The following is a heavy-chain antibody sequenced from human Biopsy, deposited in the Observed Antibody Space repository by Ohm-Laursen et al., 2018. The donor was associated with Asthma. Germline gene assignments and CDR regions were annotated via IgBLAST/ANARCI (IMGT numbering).Heavy chain of an antibody. Sequence: SRRLSFAASGFAFNNTSMTWFRQSPGQGLERVPARIASVVRTFYADSVKGRFTVSRDSSRNTLYLQLSTLRVEDTAVYFCAKITTDRQKADNWFDPWGQGTLVTVSS. CDR3: AKITTDRQKADNWFDP. CDR1: GFAFNNTS. D-gene: IGHD3-22*01. J-gene: IGHJ5*02. CDR2: RIASVVRT. V-gene: IGHV3-23*01.